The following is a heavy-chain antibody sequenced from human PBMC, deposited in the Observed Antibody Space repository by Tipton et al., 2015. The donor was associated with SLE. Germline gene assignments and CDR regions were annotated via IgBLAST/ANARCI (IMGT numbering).Heavy chain of an antibody. J-gene: IGHJ6*03. CDR1: GFSFSSFE. CDR3: ARGPGGWADLFYYYLDV. CDR2: ISSRGSSI. Sequence: SLRLSCAASGFSFSSFEMNWVRQAPGKRLEWVSYISSRGSSIYYAGSVKGRFTISRDNAKNSLYLQMNSLRAEDTAVYYCARGPGGWADLFYYYLDVWGKGTTVTVSS. V-gene: IGHV3-48*03. D-gene: IGHD6-19*01.